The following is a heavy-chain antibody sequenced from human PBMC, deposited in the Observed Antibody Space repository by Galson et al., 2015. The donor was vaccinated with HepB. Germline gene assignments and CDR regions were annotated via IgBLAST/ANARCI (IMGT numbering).Heavy chain of an antibody. CDR2: ISAYDSST. CDR3: ARGALVAVVNANLNNWFDP. CDR1: GYTFSSYS. V-gene: IGHV1-18*01. D-gene: IGHD2-15*01. J-gene: IGHJ5*02. Sequence: SVKVSCKASGYTFSSYSIAWVRQAPGQGLEWMGWISAYDSSTSYAQKLQGRVTMTTGTSTTTAYMELRSLRSDDTAVYYCARGALVAVVNANLNNWFDPWGQGTLVTVSS.